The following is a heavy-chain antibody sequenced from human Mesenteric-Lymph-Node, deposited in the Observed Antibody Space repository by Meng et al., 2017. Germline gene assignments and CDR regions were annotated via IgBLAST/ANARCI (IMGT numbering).Heavy chain of an antibody. CDR1: GGSISSGGYY. J-gene: IGHJ5*02. D-gene: IGHD3-10*01. Sequence: QVRGQGSGPGLVKPSQTLSLTCTVSGGSISSGGYYWSWIRQHPGKGLEWIGYIHDSGSTYYNPSLKSRVTISADTSKNQFSLKLSSVTAADTAVYYCARASYGSGSPLGESWFDPWGQGTLVTVSS. V-gene: IGHV4-31*03. CDR2: IHDSGST. CDR3: ARASYGSGSPLGESWFDP.